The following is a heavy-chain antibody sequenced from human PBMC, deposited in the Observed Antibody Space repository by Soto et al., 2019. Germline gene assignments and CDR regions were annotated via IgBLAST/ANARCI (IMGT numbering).Heavy chain of an antibody. V-gene: IGHV4-34*01. Sequence: QVQLQQWGAGLLKPSETLSLTCAVYGGSFSGYYWSWIRQPPGKGLEWIGEINHSGSTNYNPSLKSRVTISVDTSKNQFSLKLSSVTAADTAVYYCARAYCGGDCYSFFDYWGQGTLVTVSS. D-gene: IGHD2-21*02. CDR2: INHSGST. CDR3: ARAYCGGDCYSFFDY. CDR1: GGSFSGYY. J-gene: IGHJ4*02.